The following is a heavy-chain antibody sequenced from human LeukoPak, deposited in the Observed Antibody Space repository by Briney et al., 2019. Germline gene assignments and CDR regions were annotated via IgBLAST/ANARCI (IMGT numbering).Heavy chain of an antibody. CDR1: GFTFSSHN. Sequence: PGGSLRLSCAASGFTFSSHNMNWVRQAPGKGLEWVSYIYSSGTIYYADSVRGRFTISRDNSKNTLYLQMNSLRAEDTAVYYCARARPYYYDSSGYYILGTFDIWGRGTMVTV. V-gene: IGHV3-48*01. CDR2: IYSSGTI. J-gene: IGHJ3*02. D-gene: IGHD3-22*01. CDR3: ARARPYYYDSSGYYILGTFDI.